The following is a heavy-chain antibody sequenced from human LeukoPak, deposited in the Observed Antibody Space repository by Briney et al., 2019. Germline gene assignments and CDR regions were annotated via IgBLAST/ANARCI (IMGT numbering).Heavy chain of an antibody. V-gene: IGHV3-7*01. CDR2: INRGGSEK. J-gene: IGHJ4*02. CDR1: GFTFRDYW. Sequence: PPGGSLRLSCAGSGFTFRDYWMSWVRQAPGKGLEWVASINRGGSEKNYADSVKGRFTISRDDTKNLVFLQMDSLRVEDTAVYYCPRGGLHEFEYWGQGTLVTVSS. CDR3: PRGGLHEFEY.